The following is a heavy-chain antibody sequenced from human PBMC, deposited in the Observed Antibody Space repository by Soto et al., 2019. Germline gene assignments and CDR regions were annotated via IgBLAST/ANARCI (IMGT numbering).Heavy chain of an antibody. CDR2: IIPIIGVT. Sequence: QVQLVQSGAEVKRPGSSVKVSCESSGDTFNSYVISWVLQAPGQGLEWMGGIIPIIGVTHYAQKSQGRVTISALSSTGTAYMELTNLGFEDTALYYCARESLGAKGAEHWGPGTLVIVAS. V-gene: IGHV1-69*17. CDR1: GDTFNSYV. CDR3: ARESLGAKGAEH. D-gene: IGHD3-16*01. J-gene: IGHJ1*01.